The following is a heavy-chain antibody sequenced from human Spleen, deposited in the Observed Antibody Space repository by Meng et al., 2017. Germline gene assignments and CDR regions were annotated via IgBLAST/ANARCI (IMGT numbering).Heavy chain of an antibody. CDR1: GYVISRGHW. CDR2: IEHSEGP. Sequence: QGAGQVRGTSSGTLSSTCAFPGYVISRGHWWSWVRQSPGKGLQWIGEIEHSEGPNYNPSLKSRVTISVDTSKNQISLELTSVTAADTAVYYCARNGAYCLEYWGQGSLVTVSS. D-gene: IGHD2-21*01. V-gene: IGHV4-4*02. CDR3: ARNGAYCLEY. J-gene: IGHJ4*02.